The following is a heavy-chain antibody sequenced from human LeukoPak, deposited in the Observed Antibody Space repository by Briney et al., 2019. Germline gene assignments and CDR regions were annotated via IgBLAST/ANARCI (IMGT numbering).Heavy chain of an antibody. D-gene: IGHD2-21*02. V-gene: IGHV3-23*01. J-gene: IGHJ4*02. CDR1: GFTFSSYA. CDR3: AKVTVVVTAIDY. CDR2: ISGSGGST. Sequence: PGGSLRLSCAASGFTFSSYAMSWVRQAPGKGLEWVSAISGSGGSTYYADSVKGRFTISRDNTKNTLYLQMNSLRAEDTAVYYCAKVTVVVTAIDYWGQGTLVTVSS.